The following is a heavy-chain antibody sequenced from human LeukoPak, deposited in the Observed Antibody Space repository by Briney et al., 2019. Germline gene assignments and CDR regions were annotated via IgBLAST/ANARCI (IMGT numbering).Heavy chain of an antibody. CDR3: TRHSSGSWPLDY. CDR2: IRSKANSYAT. J-gene: IGHJ4*02. D-gene: IGHD6-13*01. V-gene: IGHV3-73*01. Sequence: GGSLKLSCAASGFTFSGSAMHWVRQASGKGLEWVGRIRSKANSYATAYAASVKGRFTISRDDSKNTAYLQMNSLKTEDTAAYYCTRHSSGSWPLDYWGQGTLVTVSS. CDR1: GFTFSGSA.